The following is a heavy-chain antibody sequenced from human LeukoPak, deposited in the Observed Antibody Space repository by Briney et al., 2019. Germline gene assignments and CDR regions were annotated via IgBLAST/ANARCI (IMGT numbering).Heavy chain of an antibody. CDR3: ARGHIAVAGRYGAGPSDS. CDR1: GFTVSSSY. Sequence: GGSLRLSCAASGFTVSSSYMSWVRQAPGKGLEWVSMLYSGGTTYYADSVKGRFTISRDNSKNSLYLQMNSLRAEDTAVYYCARGHIAVAGRYGAGPSDSWGQGTLVTVSS. J-gene: IGHJ4*02. CDR2: LYSGGTT. D-gene: IGHD6-19*01. V-gene: IGHV3-53*01.